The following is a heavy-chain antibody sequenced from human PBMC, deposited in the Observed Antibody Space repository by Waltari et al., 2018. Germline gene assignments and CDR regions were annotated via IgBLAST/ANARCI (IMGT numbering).Heavy chain of an antibody. V-gene: IGHV3-7*01. CDR1: GFTFSGYW. J-gene: IGHJ4*02. CDR2: QNQDSTTI. Sequence: EVQLVESGGGLVRPGGSLRLSCAASGFTFSGYWMTWVRQAPGKGLEGVANQNQDSTTINHGDSVRGRFTISRGNAKDPLYLQMNSPRAEDTAVYSCGRGAYVDEGGDYWGPGTLVTVSS. CDR3: GRGAYVDEGGDY. D-gene: IGHD3-10*02.